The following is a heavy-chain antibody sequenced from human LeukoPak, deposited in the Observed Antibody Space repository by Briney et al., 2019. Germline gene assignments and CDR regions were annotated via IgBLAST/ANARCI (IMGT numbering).Heavy chain of an antibody. J-gene: IGHJ3*02. Sequence: GGSLRLSCAASGFTFSSYWMSWVRQAPGKGLEWVANIKQGGSEKYYVDSVKGRFTISRDNAKNSLYLQMNSLGADDTAVYYCAKDGGAYYYDRSSFGMWGQGTLVTVSS. CDR2: IKQGGSEK. CDR3: AKDGGAYYYDRSSFGM. V-gene: IGHV3-7*03. D-gene: IGHD3-22*01. CDR1: GFTFSSYW.